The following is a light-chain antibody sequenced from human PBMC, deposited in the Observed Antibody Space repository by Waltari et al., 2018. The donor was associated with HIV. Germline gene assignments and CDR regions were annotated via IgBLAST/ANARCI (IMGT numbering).Light chain of an antibody. CDR1: SRDGGGSNY. CDR3: ASYAGRNNLV. Sequence: SDLTQPPSAYGSPGPSVTISCTGTSRDGGGSNYVSWYKQHQGEAPKVCIFEVYKRPSGVPDRLSGSKSGNTASLTVSGLQADDEATYYCASYAGRNNLVFGGGTKLTVL. CDR2: EVY. J-gene: IGLJ2*01. V-gene: IGLV2-8*01.